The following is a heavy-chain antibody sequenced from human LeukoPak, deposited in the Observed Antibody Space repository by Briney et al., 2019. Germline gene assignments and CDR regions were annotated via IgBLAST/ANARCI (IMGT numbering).Heavy chain of an antibody. D-gene: IGHD1-26*01. CDR2: INHSGST. CDR3: ARVGKIHGPFDY. J-gene: IGHJ4*02. Sequence: SETLSLTCAVYGGSFSGYYWSWIRQPPGKGLEGIGEINHSGSTNYNPSLKSRVTISVDTSKNQFSLKLSSVTAADTAVYYCARVGKIHGPFDYWGQGTLVTVSS. V-gene: IGHV4-34*01. CDR1: GGSFSGYY.